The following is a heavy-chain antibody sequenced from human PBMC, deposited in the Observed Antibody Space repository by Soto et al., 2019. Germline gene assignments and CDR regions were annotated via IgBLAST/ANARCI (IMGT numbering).Heavy chain of an antibody. CDR2: ISSSSSTI. CDR3: ARGDDSSGWYNYFDY. J-gene: IGHJ4*02. V-gene: IGHV3-48*02. Sequence: PGGSLRLSCAASCFTFSPYTMNWVRQAPRKGLECVSYISSSSSTIYYADSVKGRFTISRDNAKNSLYLQMNSLRDEDTAVYYCARGDDSSGWYNYFDYWGQGTLVTVSS. CDR1: CFTFSPYT. D-gene: IGHD6-19*01.